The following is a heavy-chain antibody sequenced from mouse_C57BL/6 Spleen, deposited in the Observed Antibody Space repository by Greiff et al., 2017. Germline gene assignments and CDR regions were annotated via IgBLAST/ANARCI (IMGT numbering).Heavy chain of an antibody. CDR1: GYTFTDYY. Sequence: QVQLQQSGPELVKPGASVKISCKASGYTFTDYYINWVKQRPGQGLEWIGWIFPGSGSTYYHEKFKGKATLTVAKSSSTAYMLLSSLTSEDSAVYFCARSGVKPAWFAYWGQGTLVTVSA. CDR3: ARSGVKPAWFAY. D-gene: IGHD2-2*01. CDR2: IFPGSGST. J-gene: IGHJ3*01. V-gene: IGHV1-75*01.